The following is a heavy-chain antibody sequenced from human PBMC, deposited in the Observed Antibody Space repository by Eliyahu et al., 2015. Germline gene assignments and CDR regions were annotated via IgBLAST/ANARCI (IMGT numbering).Heavy chain of an antibody. Sequence: QVQLVQSGAEVRKPGASVKVSCKASGYTFISYGIXWVRXAPGQGLEWMGWIRAYNGDTNYAQKLQGRVTMTKDTSTSTAYMELGSLRYDDTAVYYCARDRGIAARPVFDYWGQGTPVTVSS. CDR2: IRAYNGDT. CDR1: GYTFISYG. V-gene: IGHV1-18*01. D-gene: IGHD6-6*01. J-gene: IGHJ4*02. CDR3: ARDRGIAARPVFDY.